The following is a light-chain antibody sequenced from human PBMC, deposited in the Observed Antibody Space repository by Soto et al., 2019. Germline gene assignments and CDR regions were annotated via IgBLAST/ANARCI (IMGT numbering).Light chain of an antibody. CDR1: SSDIGGYNY. J-gene: IGLJ1*01. CDR3: NSYRNYHPLV. V-gene: IGLV2-14*01. CDR2: EVS. Sequence: QSALTQPASVSGSPGQSITISCTGTSSDIGGYNYVSWYQQHPGKAPKLIIYEVSNRPSGVSNRFSGSKSGNTASLTISGLQAEDEADYYCNSYRNYHPLVFGSGTKVTVL.